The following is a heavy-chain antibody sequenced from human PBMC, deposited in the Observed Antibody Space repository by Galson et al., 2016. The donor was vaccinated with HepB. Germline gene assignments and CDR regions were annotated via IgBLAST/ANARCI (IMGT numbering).Heavy chain of an antibody. V-gene: IGHV1-2*02. CDR2: MNPDTGVT. J-gene: IGHJ4*02. Sequence: SVKVSCKASGYDFTEYYIHWVRQAPGKGLEWMGWMNPDTGVTKFEEEFRGRITMTRDTSISTAYMELSSLRGDDTALYYSATLCYGAFVLDDWGPGTLVTVSS. CDR3: ATLCYGAFVLDD. CDR1: GYDFTEYY. D-gene: IGHD4-17*01.